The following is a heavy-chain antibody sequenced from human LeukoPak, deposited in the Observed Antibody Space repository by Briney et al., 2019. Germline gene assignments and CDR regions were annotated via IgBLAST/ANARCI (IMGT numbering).Heavy chain of an antibody. CDR2: IIPIFGTA. CDR1: GGTFSSYA. CDR3: ARGSSWHENYYYYYYMDV. J-gene: IGHJ6*03. Sequence: GASVKVSCKASGGTFSSYAISWVRQAPGQGLEWMGGIIPIFGTANYAQKFQGRVTITTDESTSTAYMELSSLRSEDTAVYYCARGSSWHENYYYYYYMDVWGKGTTVTVSS. D-gene: IGHD6-13*01. V-gene: IGHV1-69*05.